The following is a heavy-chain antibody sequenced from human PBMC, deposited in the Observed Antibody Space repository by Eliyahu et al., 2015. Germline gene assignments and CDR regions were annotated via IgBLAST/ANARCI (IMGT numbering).Heavy chain of an antibody. D-gene: IGHD2-2*01. CDR3: ARFPIRRRPAAMPRYFDL. CDR1: GSFSGYY. V-gene: IGHV4-34*01. Sequence: GSFSGYYWSWIRQPPGKGLEWIGEINHSGSTNYNPSLKSRVTISVDTSKNQFSLKLSSVTAADTAVYYCARFPIRRRPAAMPRYFDLWGRGTLVTVSS. CDR2: INHSGST. J-gene: IGHJ2*01.